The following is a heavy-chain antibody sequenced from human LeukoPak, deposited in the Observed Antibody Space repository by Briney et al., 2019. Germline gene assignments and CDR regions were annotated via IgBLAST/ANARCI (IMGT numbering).Heavy chain of an antibody. Sequence: PGGSLRLSCAASGFTFNNYAMNWVRQAPGKGLEWVSSISGGGETTYYADSAKGRLTISRDNSQNTLYLRMNSLRAEDTAVYYCARDYADYVGYFFFDYWGQGTLVTVSS. CDR1: GFTFNNYA. V-gene: IGHV3-23*01. CDR2: ISGGGETT. CDR3: ARDYADYVGYFFFDY. D-gene: IGHD4-17*01. J-gene: IGHJ4*02.